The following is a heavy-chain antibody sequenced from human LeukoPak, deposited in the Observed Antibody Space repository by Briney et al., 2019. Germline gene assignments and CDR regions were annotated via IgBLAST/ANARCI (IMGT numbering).Heavy chain of an antibody. J-gene: IGHJ4*02. D-gene: IGHD4-17*01. CDR3: ARYGYGDYYDY. Sequence: GGSLRLSCAASGFTFNNYAMSWVRQAPGKGLEWVSVIYSGGSTYYADSVKGRFTISRDNSKNTLYLQMNSRRAEDTAVYYCARYGYGDYYDYWGQGTLVTVSS. CDR1: GFTFNNYA. CDR2: IYSGGST. V-gene: IGHV3-66*01.